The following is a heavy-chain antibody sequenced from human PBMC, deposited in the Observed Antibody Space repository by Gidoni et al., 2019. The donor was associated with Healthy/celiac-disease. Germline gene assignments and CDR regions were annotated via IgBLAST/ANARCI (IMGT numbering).Heavy chain of an antibody. Sequence: EVQLVESGGGLVQPGGSLSLSCAASGLTFSSYWMHWVRQAPGKGLVWVSRINSDGSSTSYADSVKGRFTISRDNAKNTLYLQMNSLRAEDTAVYYCARSGIAVAGTSSYYYYYGMDVWGQGTTVTVSS. CDR2: INSDGSST. D-gene: IGHD6-19*01. J-gene: IGHJ6*02. CDR1: GLTFSSYW. CDR3: ARSGIAVAGTSSYYYYYGMDV. V-gene: IGHV3-74*01.